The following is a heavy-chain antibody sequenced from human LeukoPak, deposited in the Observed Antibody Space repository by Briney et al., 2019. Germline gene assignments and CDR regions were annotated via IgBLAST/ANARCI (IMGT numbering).Heavy chain of an antibody. D-gene: IGHD6-19*01. V-gene: IGHV1-2*02. CDR3: ARTPKDHSSGWYGGEPPQTSLDY. CDR2: INPNSGGT. Sequence: GASVKVSCKASGYTFTGYYMHWVRQAPGQGLEWMGWINPNSGGTNYAQKFQGRVTMTRDTSISTAYVELSRLRSDDTAVYYCARTPKDHSSGWYGGEPPQTSLDYWGQGTLVTVSS. CDR1: GYTFTGYY. J-gene: IGHJ4*02.